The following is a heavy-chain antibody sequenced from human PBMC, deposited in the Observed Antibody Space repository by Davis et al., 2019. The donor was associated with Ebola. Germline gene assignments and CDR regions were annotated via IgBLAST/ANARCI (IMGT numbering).Heavy chain of an antibody. CDR1: GFTFSSYW. J-gene: IGHJ6*02. D-gene: IGHD1-1*01. CDR3: TRLGTRNYYFGMDV. V-gene: IGHV3-48*02. Sequence: GESLKISCAASGFTFSSYWMSWVRQAPGKGLEWISYISTSGTTIYYADSVKGRFTISRDNAKNSLYLQMNSLRDEDTAVYYCTRLGTRNYYFGMDVWGQGTTVTVSS. CDR2: ISTSGTTI.